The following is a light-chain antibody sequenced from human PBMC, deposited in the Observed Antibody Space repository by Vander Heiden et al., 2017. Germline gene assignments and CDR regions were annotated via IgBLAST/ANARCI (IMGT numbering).Light chain of an antibody. V-gene: IGKV3-15*01. J-gene: IGKJ1*01. CDR2: GAS. CDR3: QQYYNRPRT. CDR1: QTVSSN. Sequence: EIVMTKSPATLSVYQGDRVTLPCRASQTVSSNLAWYQQKPGQAPRLLIYGASTRATGMPARFSGSGSGTEFTLTISSLHSEDFAVYYCQQYYNRPRTFGQGTKVEIK.